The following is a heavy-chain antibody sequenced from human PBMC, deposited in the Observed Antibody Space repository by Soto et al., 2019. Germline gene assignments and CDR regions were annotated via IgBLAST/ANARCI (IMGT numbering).Heavy chain of an antibody. CDR1: GGSIISYY. CDR3: ARGDYDILTGYLRGWFDP. J-gene: IGHJ5*02. CDR2: IYYSGST. Sequence: PSETLSLTCTVSGGSIISYYWSWIRQPPGKGLEWIGYIYYSGSTSYNPSLNSRVTISVATSKNQFSLKLSSVTAADTAVYYCARGDYDILTGYLRGWFDPWGQGTLVTVSS. D-gene: IGHD3-9*01. V-gene: IGHV4-59*12.